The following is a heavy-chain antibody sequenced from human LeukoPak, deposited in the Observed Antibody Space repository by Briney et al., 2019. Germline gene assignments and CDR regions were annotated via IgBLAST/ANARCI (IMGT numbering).Heavy chain of an antibody. D-gene: IGHD4-23*01. V-gene: IGHV4-34*01. CDR3: ASTYGGNDAFDI. J-gene: IGHJ3*02. CDR1: GGSFSGYY. CDR2: INHSGST. Sequence: SETLSLACAVYGGSFSGYYWSWIRQPPGKGLEWIGEINHSGSTNYNPSLKSRVTISVDTSKNQFSLKLSSVTAADTAVYYCASTYGGNDAFDIWGQGTMVTVSS.